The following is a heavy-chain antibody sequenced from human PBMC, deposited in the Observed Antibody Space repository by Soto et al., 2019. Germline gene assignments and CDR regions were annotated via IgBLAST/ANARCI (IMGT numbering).Heavy chain of an antibody. CDR2: IYYSGST. CDR3: ARARNTMVRGVIINWLDP. J-gene: IGHJ5*02. D-gene: IGHD3-10*01. V-gene: IGHV4-31*03. Sequence: TLSLTCTVSGGSISSGGYYWSWIRQHPGKGLEWIGYIYYSGSTYYNPSLKSRVTISVDTSKNEFSLKLSSVTAADTAVYYCARARNTMVRGVIINWLDPWCQGPLVTVSS. CDR1: GGSISSGGYY.